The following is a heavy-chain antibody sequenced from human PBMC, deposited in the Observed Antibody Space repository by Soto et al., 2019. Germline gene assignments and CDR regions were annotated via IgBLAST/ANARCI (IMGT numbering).Heavy chain of an antibody. V-gene: IGHV2-5*02. CDR2: IYWDDDK. CDR3: AHYSSTSSFHY. Sequence: QITLKASGPTLVKPTQTFTLACTFSGFSLSTSGMGVGWIRQPPGKALEWLALIYWDDDKRYSPSLKSRLTITNDTSKNQVVLTLTNMDPVDTATYYCAHYSSTSSFHYWGQGTLVTVSS. CDR1: GFSLSTSGMG. D-gene: IGHD6-13*01. J-gene: IGHJ4*02.